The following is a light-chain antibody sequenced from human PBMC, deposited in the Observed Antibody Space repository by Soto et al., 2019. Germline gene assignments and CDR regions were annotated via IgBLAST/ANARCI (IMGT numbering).Light chain of an antibody. V-gene: IGKV3-11*01. CDR1: QSVSGF. J-gene: IGKJ5*01. Sequence: DIVLTQSPDSLSFSPGERATLSCRASQSVSGFLAWYQQKPGQAPRLLIYDASKRATGIPARFSGSGSGTDFTLTISSLEPEDFAVYYCQQRSNWFTFGQGTRLEIK. CDR2: DAS. CDR3: QQRSNWFT.